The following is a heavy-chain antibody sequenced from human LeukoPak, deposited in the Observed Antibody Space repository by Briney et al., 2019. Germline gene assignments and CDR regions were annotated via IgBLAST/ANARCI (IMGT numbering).Heavy chain of an antibody. J-gene: IGHJ5*02. V-gene: IGHV3-11*01. CDR1: GFTFSDYY. CDR2: ISSSGSTI. Sequence: GGSLRLSCAASGFTFSDYYMSWIRQAPGKGLEWVSYISSSGSTIYYADSVKGRFTISRDNAKNSLYLQMNSLRAEDTAVYYCASEHSNTGVPAAPPWFDPWGQGTLVTVSS. D-gene: IGHD2-2*01. CDR3: ASEHSNTGVPAAPPWFDP.